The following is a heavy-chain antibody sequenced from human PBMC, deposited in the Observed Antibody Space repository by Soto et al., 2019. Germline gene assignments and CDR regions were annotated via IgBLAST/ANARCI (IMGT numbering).Heavy chain of an antibody. CDR2: IVPLLGTP. CDR3: ARNGTYYSSLSPYSGMDV. D-gene: IGHD3-10*01. V-gene: IGHV1-69*01. J-gene: IGHJ6*02. Sequence: QAQLVQSGAELKEPGSSVRVSCKASGGTFAKFIMNWVRQTPGQGLEWMGGIVPLLGTPTYAEKFKGRVTISATGSTSTVYMELTSLRSEDTAIYYCARNGTYYSSLSPYSGMDVWGQGTKVTVSS. CDR1: GGTFAKFI.